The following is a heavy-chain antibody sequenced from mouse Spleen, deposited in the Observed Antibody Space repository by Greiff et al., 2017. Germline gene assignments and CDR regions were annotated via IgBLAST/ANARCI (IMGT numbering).Heavy chain of an antibody. Sequence: EVQLQQSGPELVKPGASVKIPCKASGYTFTDYNMDWVKQSHGKSLEWIGDINPNNGGTIYNQKFKGKATLTVDKSSSTAYMELRSLTSEDTAVYYCARPLIYYGNYAFAYWGQGTLVTVSA. V-gene: IGHV1-18*01. J-gene: IGHJ3*01. CDR2: INPNNGGT. CDR3: ARPLIYYGNYAFAY. D-gene: IGHD2-1*01. CDR1: GYTFTDYN.